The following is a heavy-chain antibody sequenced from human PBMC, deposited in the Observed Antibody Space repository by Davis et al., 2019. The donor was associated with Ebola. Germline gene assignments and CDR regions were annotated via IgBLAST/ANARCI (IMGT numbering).Heavy chain of an antibody. J-gene: IGHJ6*04. CDR1: GFTFSTYA. V-gene: IGHV3-23*01. CDR3: ARDKYYDILTGPKDRYYYGMDV. CDR2: ISGSGDST. Sequence: GESLKISCAASGFTFSTYAMTWVRQAPGKGLERVSTISGSGDSTYYADSVKGRFTISRDNSKNTLYLQMSSLRAEDADVYYCARDKYYDILTGPKDRYYYGMDVWGKGTTVTVSS. D-gene: IGHD3-9*01.